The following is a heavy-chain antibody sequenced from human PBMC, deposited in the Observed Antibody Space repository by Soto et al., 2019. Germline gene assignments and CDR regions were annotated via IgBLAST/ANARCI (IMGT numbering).Heavy chain of an antibody. J-gene: IGHJ4*02. CDR2: IYHSGRT. D-gene: IGHD6-13*01. CDR3: ASLISSSSTSYYFDY. V-gene: IGHV4-30-2*01. Sequence: QLQLQESGSGLVKPSQTLSLTCAVSGGSISSGGYSWSWIRQPPGKGLEWIGYIYHSGRTYYNPSLKSRVTISVDRSKNQFSLKLSSVTAADTAVYYCASLISSSSTSYYFDYWGQGTLVTVSS. CDR1: GGSISSGGYS.